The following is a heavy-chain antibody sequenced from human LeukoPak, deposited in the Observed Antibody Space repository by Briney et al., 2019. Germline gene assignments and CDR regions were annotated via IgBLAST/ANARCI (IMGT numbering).Heavy chain of an antibody. CDR1: GYTFTGYY. CDR3: ARAGTILRYFDSLDY. CDR2: INPNSGGT. D-gene: IGHD3-9*01. V-gene: IGHV1-2*04. J-gene: IGHJ4*02. Sequence: ASVKVSCKASGYTFTGYYMHWVRQAPGQGLEWMGWINPNSGGTNYAQKFQGWVTMTRDTSISTAYMELSRLRSDDTAVYYYARAGTILRYFDSLDYWGQGTLVTVSS.